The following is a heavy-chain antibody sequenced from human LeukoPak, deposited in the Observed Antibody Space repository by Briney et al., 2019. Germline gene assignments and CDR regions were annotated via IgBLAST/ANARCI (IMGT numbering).Heavy chain of an antibody. CDR1: GFTFSSYS. V-gene: IGHV3-21*01. CDR3: ARAHAKQQWLVAARYFDY. CDR2: ISSSSSDI. J-gene: IGHJ4*02. D-gene: IGHD6-19*01. Sequence: GGSLRLSCAASGFTFSSYSVNWVRQAPGKGLEWVSSISSSSSDIYYADSVKGRFTIFSDNAKDSLYLQMNSLRAEDTAVYYSARAHAKQQWLVAARYFDYWGQGTLVTASS.